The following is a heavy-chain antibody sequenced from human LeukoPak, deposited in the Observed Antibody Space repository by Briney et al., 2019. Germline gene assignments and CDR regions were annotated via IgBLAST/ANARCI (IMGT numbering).Heavy chain of an antibody. D-gene: IGHD3-22*01. CDR2: IIPIFGTA. Sequence: ASVKVSCKASGGTFSSYAISWVRQAPGQGLEWMGGIIPIFGTANYAQKFQGRVTITADKSTSTAYMELSSLRSEDTAVYYCASARYYDSSGYYPSTYYFDYWGQGTLVTVSS. CDR1: GGTFSSYA. J-gene: IGHJ4*02. V-gene: IGHV1-69*06. CDR3: ASARYYDSSGYYPSTYYFDY.